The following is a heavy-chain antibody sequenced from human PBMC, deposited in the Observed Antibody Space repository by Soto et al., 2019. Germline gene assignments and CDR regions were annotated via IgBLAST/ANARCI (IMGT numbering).Heavy chain of an antibody. D-gene: IGHD3-10*01. CDR3: AKDMSPSRAMVRGVILDH. CDR2: ISGSGGST. CDR1: GFTFSSSA. J-gene: IGHJ4*02. V-gene: IGHV3-23*01. Sequence: GGSLRLSCAGSGFTFSSSAMSWVRQAPGKGLEWVSAISGSGGSTFYTDSVKGRFTISRDNSKNTLYLQMNSLRAEDTAVYYCAKDMSPSRAMVRGVILDHWGQGTLVTVSS.